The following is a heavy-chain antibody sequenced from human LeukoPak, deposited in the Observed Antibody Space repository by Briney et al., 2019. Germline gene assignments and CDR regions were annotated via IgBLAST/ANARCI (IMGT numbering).Heavy chain of an antibody. CDR1: GGSVSSGDYY. D-gene: IGHD1-26*01. V-gene: IGHV4-30-4*01. CDR3: ACYSGNYYFDY. Sequence: SQILSLTCTVSGGSVSSGDYYWSWIRQPPGKGLEWIGFIYYSGSTYYSPSLKSRVTISLDTSKNQFSLKLTSVTAADTAVYYCACYSGNYYFDYWGQGTLLTVSS. J-gene: IGHJ4*02. CDR2: IYYSGST.